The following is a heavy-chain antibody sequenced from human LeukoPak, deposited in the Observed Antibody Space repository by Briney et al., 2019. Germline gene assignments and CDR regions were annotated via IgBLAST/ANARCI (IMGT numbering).Heavy chain of an antibody. Sequence: SETLSLTCTVSGGSISSYYWSWIRQPPGKGLEWIGYIYYSGSTNYNPSLKSRVTISVGTSKNQFSLKLSSVTAADTAVYYCARVLILKTTLTPYYFDYWGQGTLVTVSS. CDR2: IYYSGST. V-gene: IGHV4-59*01. D-gene: IGHD4-17*01. J-gene: IGHJ4*02. CDR3: ARVLILKTTLTPYYFDY. CDR1: GGSISSYY.